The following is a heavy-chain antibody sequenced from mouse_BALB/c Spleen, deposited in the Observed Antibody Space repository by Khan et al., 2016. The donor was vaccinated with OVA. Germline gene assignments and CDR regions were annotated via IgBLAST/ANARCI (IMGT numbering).Heavy chain of an antibody. D-gene: IGHD1-3*01. CDR3: ARAFYNVAWFAY. Sequence: QVQLKESGPGLVAPSQTLSITCTVSGFSLSNYGIHWVRQSPGKGLEWLGVIWAGGSTNHNSALMSRLSISKDNSKSQVFLKMNSLQTDDTAMYYCARAFYNVAWFAYWGQGTLVTVSA. CDR2: IWAGGST. J-gene: IGHJ3*01. CDR1: GFSLSNYG. V-gene: IGHV2-9*02.